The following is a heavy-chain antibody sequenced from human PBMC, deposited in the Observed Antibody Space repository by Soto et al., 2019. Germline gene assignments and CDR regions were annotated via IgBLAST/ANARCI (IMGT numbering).Heavy chain of an antibody. CDR2: IKAKSDGGTT. V-gene: IGHV3-15*05. J-gene: IGHJ4*02. D-gene: IGHD3-22*01. CDR1: GFPFSKAW. Sequence: GGSLRLSCAASGFPFSKAWMSLVRQAPGKGLEWVGRIKAKSDGGTTDYAAPLKGRFTISRDDSKNTLHLQMSSLKIEDTAVYFCTTLNISDYYWGQGALVTVSS. CDR3: TTLNISDYY.